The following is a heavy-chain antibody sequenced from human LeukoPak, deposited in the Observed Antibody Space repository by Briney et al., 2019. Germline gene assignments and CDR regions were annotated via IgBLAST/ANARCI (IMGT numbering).Heavy chain of an antibody. Sequence: PGGSLRLSCVASGFTFSSYAMSWVRRAPGKGLEWVSGISGGGESTHYADSVKGRFTISRDNSKKTLYVQVNSLRAEDTAVYYCAKGYSSGFYYDNWGQGTLVTVSS. V-gene: IGHV3-23*01. CDR1: GFTFSSYA. CDR3: AKGYSSGFYYDN. J-gene: IGHJ4*02. CDR2: ISGGGEST. D-gene: IGHD3-22*01.